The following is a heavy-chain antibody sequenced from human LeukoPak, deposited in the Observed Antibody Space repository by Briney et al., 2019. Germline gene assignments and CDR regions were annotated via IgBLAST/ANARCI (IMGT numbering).Heavy chain of an antibody. V-gene: IGHV3-30*03. CDR2: ISYDGSHE. Sequence: GRSLRLSCAASGFTFSGYGMHWVRQAPGKGLEWVAVISYDGSHEYYGDSVKGRLTISRDNSENTLYLQMNSLRAEDTAVYYCAVLSTGSWQDDYWGQGTLVTVSS. CDR3: AVLSTGSWQDDY. CDR1: GFTFSGYG. D-gene: IGHD6-13*01. J-gene: IGHJ4*02.